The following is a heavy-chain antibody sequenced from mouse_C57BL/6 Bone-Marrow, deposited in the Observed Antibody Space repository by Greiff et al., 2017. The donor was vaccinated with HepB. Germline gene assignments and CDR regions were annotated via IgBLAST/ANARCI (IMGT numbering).Heavy chain of an antibody. J-gene: IGHJ1*03. Sequence: VMLVESGAELARPGASVKLSCKASGYTFTSYGISWVKQRTGQGLEWIGEIYPRSGNTYYNEKFKGKATLTADKSSSTAYMELRSLTSEDSAVYFCARVGYYGSRGPFDVWGTGTTVTVSS. D-gene: IGHD1-1*01. CDR2: IYPRSGNT. CDR1: GYTFTSYG. V-gene: IGHV1-81*01. CDR3: ARVGYYGSRGPFDV.